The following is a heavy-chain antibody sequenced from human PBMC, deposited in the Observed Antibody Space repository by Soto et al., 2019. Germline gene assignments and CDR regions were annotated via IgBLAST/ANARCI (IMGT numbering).Heavy chain of an antibody. CDR1: GYSFIDYW. D-gene: IGHD6-6*01. J-gene: IGHJ6*02. CDR2: IYPGDSDT. V-gene: IGHV5-51*01. CDR3: ARPSYSSSRYYGMDV. Sequence: GESLKISCKGSGYSFIDYWIGWVRQVPGKGLEWMGVIYPGDSDTRYSPSFQGHVTISADKSISTAYLQWSTLKASDTAMYYCARPSYSSSRYYGMDVWGQGTTVTVSS.